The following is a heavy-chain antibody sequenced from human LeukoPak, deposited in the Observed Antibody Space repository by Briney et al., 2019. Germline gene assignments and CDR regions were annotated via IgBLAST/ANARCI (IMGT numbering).Heavy chain of an antibody. CDR3: ATLSGGYCNSSSCYAAY. D-gene: IGHD2-2*01. V-gene: IGHV3-23*01. CDR2: ISGSGGST. Sequence: GGSLRLSCAASGFTFSSYAMTWVRQAPGKGPEWVSAISGSGGSTYYADSVKGRFTISRDNSKNTLYLQMNSPRAEDTAVYYCATLSGGYCNSSSCYAAYWGQGTLVTVSS. CDR1: GFTFSSYA. J-gene: IGHJ4*02.